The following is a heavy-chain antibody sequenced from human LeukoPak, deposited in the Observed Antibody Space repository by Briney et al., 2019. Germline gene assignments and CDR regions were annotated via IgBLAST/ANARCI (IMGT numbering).Heavy chain of an antibody. D-gene: IGHD2-21*02. Sequence: GGSLRLSCVASGFIFSDYYMSWIRQAPGKGLEWVSDISSSSSHTNYADSVKGRFTISRDNAKNSLYLQMSSLRAEDMALYYCARARGDSTSYYFDYWGLGTLVTVSS. CDR3: ARARGDSTSYYFDY. V-gene: IGHV3-11*06. CDR1: GFIFSDYY. J-gene: IGHJ4*02. CDR2: ISSSSSHT.